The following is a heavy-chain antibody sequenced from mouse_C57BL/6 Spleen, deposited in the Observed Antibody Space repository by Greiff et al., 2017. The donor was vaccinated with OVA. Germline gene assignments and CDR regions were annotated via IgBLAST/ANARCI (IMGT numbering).Heavy chain of an antibody. V-gene: IGHV3-6*01. CDR1: GYSITSGYY. Sequence: EESGPGLVKPSQSLSLTCSVTGYSITSGYYWNWDGQGARRKLEWMGERRDDRGYPDNPSLKNRISITRDTSKNQFFLKLNSVTTDDTATYYCARSYYGSSYGFAYWGQGTLVTVSA. J-gene: IGHJ3*01. CDR3: ARSYYGSSYGFAY. CDR2: RRDDRGY. D-gene: IGHD1-1*01.